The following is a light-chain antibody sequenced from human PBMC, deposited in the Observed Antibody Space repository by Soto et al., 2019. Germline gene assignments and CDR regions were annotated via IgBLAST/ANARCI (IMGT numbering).Light chain of an antibody. J-gene: IGLJ2*01. CDR3: CSYAGSYTRV. Sequence: QSALTQPRSVSGSPGQSVTISCTGTSSDVGGYNYVSWYQQHPGKAPKLMIYDVSKRPSGVPYRFSGSKSGNTASLTISGLQAEDEADYYCCSYAGSYTRVFGGGTKVTVL. V-gene: IGLV2-11*01. CDR1: SSDVGGYNY. CDR2: DVS.